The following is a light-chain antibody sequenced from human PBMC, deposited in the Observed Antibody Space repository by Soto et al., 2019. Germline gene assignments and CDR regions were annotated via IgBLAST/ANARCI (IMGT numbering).Light chain of an antibody. CDR3: QQYNNWPSMT. CDR1: QSVSSY. J-gene: IGKJ1*01. CDR2: DAS. Sequence: EIVFTQSPATLSLSPGERATLSCRASQSVSSYLAWYQQKPGQAPRLLIYDASNRATGIPARFSGSGSGTDFTLTISSLEPEDFAVYYCQQYNNWPSMTFGQGTKVDIK. V-gene: IGKV3-11*01.